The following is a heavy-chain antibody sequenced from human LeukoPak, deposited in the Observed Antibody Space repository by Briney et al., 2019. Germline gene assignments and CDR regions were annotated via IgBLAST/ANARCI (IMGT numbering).Heavy chain of an antibody. CDR3: AREGGRCSSTSCYRNYYYYYMDV. CDR1: GGSISSYY. D-gene: IGHD2-2*01. Sequence: SETLSLTCTVSGGSISSYYWSWIRQPAGKGLEWIGRIYTSGSTNYSPSLKSRVTMSVDTSKNQFSLKLSSVTAADTAVYYCAREGGRCSSTSCYRNYYYYYMDVWGKGTTVTVSS. V-gene: IGHV4-4*07. CDR2: IYTSGST. J-gene: IGHJ6*03.